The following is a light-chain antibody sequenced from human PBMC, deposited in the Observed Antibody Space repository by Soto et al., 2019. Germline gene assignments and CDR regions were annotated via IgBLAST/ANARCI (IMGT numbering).Light chain of an antibody. J-gene: IGLJ2*01. CDR1: SFNVGGNT. CDR2: SNN. V-gene: IGLV1-44*01. Sequence: QSVLTQPPLASGTPGQRVTISCSGSSFNVGGNTVNWYQQVTGTAPKFLINSNNQRPSGVPDRFSGSKSGTSASLAISGLQSEDEADYYCATWDDSLNGVVFGGGTKLTVL. CDR3: ATWDDSLNGVV.